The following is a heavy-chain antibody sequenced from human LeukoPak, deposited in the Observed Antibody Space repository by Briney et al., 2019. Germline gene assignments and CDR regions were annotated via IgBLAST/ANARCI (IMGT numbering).Heavy chain of an antibody. Sequence: GGSLRLSCATSGFTFGNYWMSWLRQAPGKGLVWVSRIRSDGGATTYAESVKGRFTISRDNARNTLYLQMNSLRVDHTAVYYCAKSDWFDPCGRGILVTVSS. CDR3: AKSDWFDP. J-gene: IGHJ5*02. V-gene: IGHV3-74*01. CDR2: IRSDGGAT. CDR1: GFTFGNYW.